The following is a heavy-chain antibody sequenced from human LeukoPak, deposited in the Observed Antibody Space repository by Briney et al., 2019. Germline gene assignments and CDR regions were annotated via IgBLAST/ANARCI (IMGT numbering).Heavy chain of an antibody. CDR2: IGSKANSYAT. CDR1: GFTFSGSA. J-gene: IGHJ3*02. CDR3: TRHQWELGYCSSTSRYNDAFDI. V-gene: IGHV3-73*01. D-gene: IGHD2-2*01. Sequence: GGSLRLSCAASGFTFSGSAMHWVRQASGKGLEWVGRIGSKANSYATAYAASVKGRFTISRDDSKNTAYLQMNSLKTEDTAVYYCTRHQWELGYCSSTSRYNDAFDIWGQGTMVTVSS.